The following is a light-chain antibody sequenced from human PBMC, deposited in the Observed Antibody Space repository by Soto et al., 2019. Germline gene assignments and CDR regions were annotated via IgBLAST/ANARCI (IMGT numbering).Light chain of an antibody. Sequence: QSVLTQPPSASGSHGQSVTISCTGTGSDVGGYKYVSWYQQHPGKAPKLMIFEVNKRPSGVPDRVSGSTFGNTASLTVSGLQAEDEADYYCSSYAGINNLGVFGTGTKVTVL. CDR2: EVN. CDR1: GSDVGGYKY. CDR3: SSYAGINNLGV. V-gene: IGLV2-8*01. J-gene: IGLJ1*01.